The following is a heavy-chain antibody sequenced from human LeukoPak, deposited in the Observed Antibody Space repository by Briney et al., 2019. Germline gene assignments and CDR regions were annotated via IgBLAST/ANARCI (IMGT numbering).Heavy chain of an antibody. V-gene: IGHV3-53*01. CDR3: ARVVGNWFDP. J-gene: IGHJ5*02. CDR2: IYSGGST. Sequence: GGSLTLSCAASGFPVSSNYMSWVRQAPGKGLAWVSLIYSGGSTFYADSVMGRFTFSRDNSKNALYLQMNSLRAEDTAVYYCARVVGNWFDPWGQGTLVTVSS. D-gene: IGHD1-26*01. CDR1: GFPVSSNY.